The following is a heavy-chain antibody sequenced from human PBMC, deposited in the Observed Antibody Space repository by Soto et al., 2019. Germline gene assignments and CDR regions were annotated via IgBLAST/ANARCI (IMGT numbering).Heavy chain of an antibody. J-gene: IGHJ6*02. CDR2: IIPMFGTT. D-gene: IGHD2-2*01. CDR3: ATDLNIVVVPAAEFYYYSGMDV. Sequence: ASVKVSCKASGGTFSRYAITWVRQAPGQGLEWMGGIIPMFGTTNYAQKFQGRVTITADKVTRTTYMELSSLRSEDTAVYYCATDLNIVVVPAAEFYYYSGMDVWGQGTTVTVPS. V-gene: IGHV1-69*06. CDR1: GGTFSRYA.